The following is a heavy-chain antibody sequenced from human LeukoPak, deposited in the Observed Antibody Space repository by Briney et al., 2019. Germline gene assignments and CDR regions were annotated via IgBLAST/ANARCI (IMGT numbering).Heavy chain of an antibody. Sequence: GGSLRLSCVASGFTFSTSAMHWVRQAPGKGLSWVSLIHFDGNVKNYADSVKGRFTISRDNSKNTLYLQMNSLKPEDTAVYFCVKDAAVMLRGPLDSWGLGTLVTVSS. D-gene: IGHD3-10*01. V-gene: IGHV3-30*02. CDR2: IHFDGNVK. CDR1: GFTFSTSA. J-gene: IGHJ4*02. CDR3: VKDAAVMLRGPLDS.